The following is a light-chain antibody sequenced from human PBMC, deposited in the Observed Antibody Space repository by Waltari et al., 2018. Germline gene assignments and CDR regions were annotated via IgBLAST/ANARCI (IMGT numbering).Light chain of an antibody. CDR2: GAS. CDR3: QQYGNSPPIA. Sequence: EIVLTQSPGTLSLSPGERATLSCRASQSVSSTYLAWYQQKPGQAPRLLIYGASSRATDIPDRFSGSGSGTDFTLTISRLEPEDFAVYYCQQYGNSPPIAFGGGTKVEI. J-gene: IGKJ4*01. CDR1: QSVSSTY. V-gene: IGKV3-20*01.